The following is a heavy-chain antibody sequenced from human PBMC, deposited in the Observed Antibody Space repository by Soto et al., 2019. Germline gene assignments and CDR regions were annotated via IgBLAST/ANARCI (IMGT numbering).Heavy chain of an antibody. D-gene: IGHD3-10*01. Sequence: XLRLSCASSGFPVSSTDMTWVRQAPGKGLDWVSTIDGSGGTTYYADSVKGRFTISRDNSMNTVYLQMNSLRADDTALYYCAKNSGWFNTWGQGALVTVSS. CDR3: AKNSGWFNT. V-gene: IGHV3-23*01. CDR1: GFPVSSTD. J-gene: IGHJ5*02. CDR2: IDGSGGTT.